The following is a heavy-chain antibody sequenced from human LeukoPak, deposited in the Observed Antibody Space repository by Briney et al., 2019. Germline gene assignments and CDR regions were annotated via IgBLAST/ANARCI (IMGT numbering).Heavy chain of an antibody. D-gene: IGHD2-2*01. CDR2: IYYSGST. CDR3: ARVLVPAAISVPNWFDP. V-gene: IGHV4-30-4*08. CDR1: GGSISSGDYY. J-gene: IGHJ5*02. Sequence: PSQTLSLTCTVSGGSISSGDYYWSWIRQPPGKGLEWIGYIYYSGSTYYNPSLKSRVTIPVDTPKNQFSLKLSSVTAADTAVYYYARVLVPAAISVPNWFDPWGQGTLVTVSS.